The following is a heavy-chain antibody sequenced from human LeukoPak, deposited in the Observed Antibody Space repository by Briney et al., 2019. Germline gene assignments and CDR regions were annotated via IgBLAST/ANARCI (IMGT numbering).Heavy chain of an antibody. CDR1: GFTFSSYA. CDR3: GKSGSRGWDYFEY. CDR2: ISGDGGDT. V-gene: IGHV3-23*01. D-gene: IGHD6-19*01. J-gene: IGHJ4*02. Sequence: PGGSLRLSCAASGFTFSSYAMNWVRQAPGKGLEWVSTISGDGGDTHYADSVRGRSTISRANSKNTLFMQMNSLRAEDTAVYYCGKSGSRGWDYFEYWGQGTLVTASS.